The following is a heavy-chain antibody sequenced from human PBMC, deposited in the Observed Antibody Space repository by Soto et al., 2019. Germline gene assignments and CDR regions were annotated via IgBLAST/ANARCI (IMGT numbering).Heavy chain of an antibody. V-gene: IGHV3-23*01. Sequence: GGSLRLSCAASGFTFSSYAMSWVRQAPGKGLEWVSAISGSGGSTYYADSVKGRFTISRDNSKNTLYLQMNSLRAEDTAVYYCAKAGVVIPLTDYYYYMDVWGKGTMVTVSS. CDR2: ISGSGGST. CDR1: GFTFSSYA. J-gene: IGHJ6*03. D-gene: IGHD3-22*01. CDR3: AKAGVVIPLTDYYYYMDV.